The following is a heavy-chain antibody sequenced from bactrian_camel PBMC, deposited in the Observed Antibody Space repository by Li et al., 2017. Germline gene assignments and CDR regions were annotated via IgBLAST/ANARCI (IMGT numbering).Heavy chain of an antibody. D-gene: IGHD5*01. V-gene: IGHV3S53*01. Sequence: QLVESGGGSVQAGGSLKLSCAASGYIFTDCGMGWYRQVAGKERELVASLRYDGSAGYADSVKGRFTISYDNAKNTLYLQMNSLKTEDTAVYYCATDTNKPNYGWLLGSLGSEYNYWGQGTQVTVS. CDR2: LRYDGSA. J-gene: IGHJ4*01. CDR1: GYIFTDCG. CDR3: ATDTNKPNYGWLLGSLGSEYNY.